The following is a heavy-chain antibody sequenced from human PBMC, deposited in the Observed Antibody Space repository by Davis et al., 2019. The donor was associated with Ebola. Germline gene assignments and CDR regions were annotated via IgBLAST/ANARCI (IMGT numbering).Heavy chain of an antibody. CDR2: INPNSGGT. J-gene: IGHJ4*02. Sequence: ASVKVSCKASGYTFTGYYMHWVRQAPGQGLEWMGRINPNSGGTNYAQKFQGRVTMTRDTSISTAYRELSRLRSDDTAVYYCARGPRITMIVVVISIDYWGQGTLVTVSS. V-gene: IGHV1-2*06. CDR1: GYTFTGYY. CDR3: ARGPRITMIVVVISIDY. D-gene: IGHD3-22*01.